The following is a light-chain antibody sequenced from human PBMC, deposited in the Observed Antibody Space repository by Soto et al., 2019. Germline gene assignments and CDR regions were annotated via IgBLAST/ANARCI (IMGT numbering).Light chain of an antibody. J-gene: IGKJ4*01. CDR2: DAS. V-gene: IGKV3-11*01. CDR1: QSINNL. Sequence: EVVLTQSPATLSLSPGERATLSCRASQSINNLLARYRQKPGQAPRLLIQDASNRATGIPARFSGSGSGTDFTLTISSLESEDFAVYYCQQRYSWPLTFGGGTRVEIK. CDR3: QQRYSWPLT.